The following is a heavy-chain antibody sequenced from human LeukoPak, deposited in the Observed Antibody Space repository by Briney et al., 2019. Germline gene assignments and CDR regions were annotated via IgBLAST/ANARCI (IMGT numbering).Heavy chain of an antibody. CDR1: GGSISSYY. V-gene: IGHV4-59*01. J-gene: IGHJ4*02. D-gene: IGHD2-8*01. Sequence: SETLSLTCTVSGGSISSYYWSWIRQPPGKGLEWIGYIYYSGSTNYNPSLKSRVTISVDTSKNQFSLKLSSVTAADTAIYYCVTEDGTNAGLFDFWGQGTLVTVSS. CDR2: IYYSGST. CDR3: VTEDGTNAGLFDF.